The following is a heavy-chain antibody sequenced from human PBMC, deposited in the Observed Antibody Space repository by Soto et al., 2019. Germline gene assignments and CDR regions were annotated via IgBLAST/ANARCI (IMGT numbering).Heavy chain of an antibody. J-gene: IGHJ5*02. CDR2: IFPGGVNI. D-gene: IGHD1-1*01. CDR3: ARDQSWHDLVWCFDP. V-gene: IGHV1-46*03. CDR1: GYGFTRHY. Sequence: QAQLVQSGAEVKKPGASVKVSCKAIGYGFTRHYIHWVRQAPGQGLEWMGTIFPGGVNIAYAQKLQGRVTMTNYTSTSTVYMELNSLTAEDTAVYYCARDQSWHDLVWCFDPWGQGTLVTVSS.